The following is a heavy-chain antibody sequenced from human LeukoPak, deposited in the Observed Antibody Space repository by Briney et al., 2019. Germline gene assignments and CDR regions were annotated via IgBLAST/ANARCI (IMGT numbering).Heavy chain of an antibody. Sequence: SETLSLTCTVSGNSFGDYYWSWIRQPAGKGLEWIGRIYTSGSTTYNPSLKSRVTMSVDTSKSQFSLNLMSVTAADTAVYYCTRDAGTTGEVKFDPWGQGTLVTVSS. D-gene: IGHD4-17*01. CDR2: IYTSGST. CDR1: GNSFGDYY. J-gene: IGHJ5*02. CDR3: TRDAGTTGEVKFDP. V-gene: IGHV4-4*07.